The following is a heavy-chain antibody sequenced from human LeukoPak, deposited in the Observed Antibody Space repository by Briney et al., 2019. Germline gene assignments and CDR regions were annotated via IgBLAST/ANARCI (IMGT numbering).Heavy chain of an antibody. J-gene: IGHJ5*02. D-gene: IGHD6-19*01. CDR2: TYYRSKWYN. CDR1: GDSFSSNSAA. CDR3: ASEAYSSGWYHLQTPYPVWFDP. V-gene: IGHV6-1*01. Sequence: SQTLSLTCAISGDSFSSNSAAWNWIRQSPSRGLEWLGRTYYRSKWYNDYAVCVKSRITINPDTSKNQFSLQLKSVTPEDTAVYYCASEAYSSGWYHLQTPYPVWFDPWGQGTLVTVSS.